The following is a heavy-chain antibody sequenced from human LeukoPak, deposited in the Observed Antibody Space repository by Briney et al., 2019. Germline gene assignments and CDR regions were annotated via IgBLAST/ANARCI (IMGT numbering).Heavy chain of an antibody. D-gene: IGHD2-2*03. J-gene: IGHJ4*02. Sequence: SGGSLRLSCAASGFTFSDYGIHWVRQAPGKGLEWVAVLSPHANYEYYADSVQGRFTISRDDSMNTVYLQMNSLRDEETAVYYCARDWIDRSLDYWGLGTLVTVSS. CDR3: ARDWIDRSLDY. CDR1: GFTFSDYG. CDR2: LSPHANYE. V-gene: IGHV3-33*01.